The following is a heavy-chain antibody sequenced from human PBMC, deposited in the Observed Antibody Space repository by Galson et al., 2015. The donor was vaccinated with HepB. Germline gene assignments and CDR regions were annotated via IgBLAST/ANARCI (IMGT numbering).Heavy chain of an antibody. J-gene: IGHJ3*02. CDR2: IWYDGSKK. D-gene: IGHD1-26*01. V-gene: IGHV3-33*01. CDR3: ARGSSGNAFDM. CDR1: GFTFSSYG. Sequence: SLRLSCAASGFTFSSYGMHWVRQAPGKGLEWVSLIWYDGSKKYYVDSVKGRFTISRDNSKNTLYLQMNSLRAEDTAVYYCARGSSGNAFDMWGQGTMVTVSS.